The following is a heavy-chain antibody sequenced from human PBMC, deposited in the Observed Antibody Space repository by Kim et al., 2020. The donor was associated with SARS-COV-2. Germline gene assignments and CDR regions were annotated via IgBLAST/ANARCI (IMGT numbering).Heavy chain of an antibody. J-gene: IGHJ4*02. CDR3: ARDLMMATMDKAFDY. D-gene: IGHD5-18*01. Sequence: VSVNSRITVNPDTSKNEFSLQLNSVTPEDTAVYYCARDLMMATMDKAFDYWGKGTLVTVSS. V-gene: IGHV6-1*01.